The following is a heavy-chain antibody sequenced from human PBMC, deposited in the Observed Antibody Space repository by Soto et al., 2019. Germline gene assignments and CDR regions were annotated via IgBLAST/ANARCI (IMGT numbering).Heavy chain of an antibody. CDR3: AGPSVTIFGVVIPNPDYYYYGMDV. J-gene: IGHJ6*02. V-gene: IGHV1-3*01. Sequence: QVQLVQSGAEVKKPGASVKVSCKASGYTFTSYAMHWVRQAPGQRLEWMGWINAGNGNTKYSQKFQGRVTITRDTSASTAYMELSSLRSEDTAVYYCAGPSVTIFGVVIPNPDYYYYGMDVWGQGTTVTVSS. CDR2: INAGNGNT. D-gene: IGHD3-3*01. CDR1: GYTFTSYA.